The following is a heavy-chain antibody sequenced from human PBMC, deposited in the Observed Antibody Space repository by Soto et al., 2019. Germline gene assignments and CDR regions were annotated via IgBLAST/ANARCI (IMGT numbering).Heavy chain of an antibody. J-gene: IGHJ6*02. CDR2: MYPGDSDT. V-gene: IGHV5-51*01. CDR3: ARFRVPYYYYFGMDV. CDR1: GYNFSTHW. Sequence: GESLKISCRGSGYNFSTHWIVWVRQTPGKGLECLGIMYPGDSDTRYSPSFQGQVTFSVDKSISTAYLQWSSLKASDTAIYYCARFRVPYYYYFGMDVWGQGTTVTAP.